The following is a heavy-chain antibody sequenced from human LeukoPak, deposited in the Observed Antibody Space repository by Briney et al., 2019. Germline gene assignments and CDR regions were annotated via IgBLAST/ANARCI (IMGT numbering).Heavy chain of an antibody. J-gene: IGHJ4*02. Sequence: GGSLRLSCAASGFTLGIYWMSWVRQAPGKGLEWVANIKQDGSEKYYVDSVKGRFTISRDNAKNSLYLQMNSLRAEDTAVYYCASYNYYDSSGYYGRVYWGQGTLVTVSS. V-gene: IGHV3-7*01. CDR3: ASYNYYDSSGYYGRVY. CDR1: GFTLGIYW. CDR2: IKQDGSEK. D-gene: IGHD3-22*01.